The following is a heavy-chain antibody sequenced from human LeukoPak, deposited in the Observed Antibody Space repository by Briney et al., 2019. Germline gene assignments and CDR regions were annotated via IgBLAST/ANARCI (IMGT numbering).Heavy chain of an antibody. CDR3: ARATIAAAKNFDY. CDR1: GGSISSSNW. J-gene: IGHJ4*02. CDR2: IYHSGST. Sequence: SGTLSLTCADSGGSISSSNWWSWVRQPPGKGLEWIGEIYHSGSTNYNPSLKSRVTISVDKSKNQFSLKLSSVTAADTAVYYCARATIAAAKNFDYWGQGTLVTVSS. D-gene: IGHD6-13*01. V-gene: IGHV4-4*02.